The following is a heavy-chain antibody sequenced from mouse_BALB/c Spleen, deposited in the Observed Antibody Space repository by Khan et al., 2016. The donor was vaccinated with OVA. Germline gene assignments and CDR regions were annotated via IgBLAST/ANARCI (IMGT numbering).Heavy chain of an antibody. CDR1: EFTFSTFG. V-gene: IGHV5-17*02. CDR2: FSGDSITS. D-gene: IGHD4-1*01. Sequence: EVDLVEFGGGLVQPGGSRKPSGPASEFTFSTFGFPWVRQAPEKGLEWVAYFSGDSITSNSANTVKGRLPISRDNPRNTLFLQMTSVRSEDTAMYYCARANWAWFAYWGQGTLVTVSA. CDR3: ARANWAWFAY. J-gene: IGHJ3*01.